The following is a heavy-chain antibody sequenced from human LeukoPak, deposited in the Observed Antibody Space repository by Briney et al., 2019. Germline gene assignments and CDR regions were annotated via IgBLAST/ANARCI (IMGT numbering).Heavy chain of an antibody. J-gene: IGHJ5*02. V-gene: IGHV1-2*02. D-gene: IGHD3-3*01. CDR1: GYTFTDYY. CDR3: ARDADDFWSGPNWFDP. Sequence: GASVKVSCKASGYTFTDYYIHWVRQAPGQGLEWMGWINPNTGGTNYEQKIQGRVTMTTDTSTSTVYMELRTLRSDDTAVYYCARDADDFWSGPNWFDPWGQGTLVTVSS. CDR2: INPNTGGT.